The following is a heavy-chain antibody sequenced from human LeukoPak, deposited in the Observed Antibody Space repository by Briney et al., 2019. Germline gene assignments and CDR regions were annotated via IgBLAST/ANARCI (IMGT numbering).Heavy chain of an antibody. D-gene: IGHD3/OR15-3a*01. CDR2: INPNSGDI. CDR1: GYTFSNYF. J-gene: IGHJ4*02. Sequence: GASVKVSCKASGYTFSNYFIYWVRQAPGQGLEWMGGINPNSGDINYAPKFQGRVTTTRDTSISTAYMDLNRLSSDDTAVYYCARGYVWIEMGLGYWGQGTLVTVSS. V-gene: IGHV1-2*02. CDR3: ARGYVWIEMGLGY.